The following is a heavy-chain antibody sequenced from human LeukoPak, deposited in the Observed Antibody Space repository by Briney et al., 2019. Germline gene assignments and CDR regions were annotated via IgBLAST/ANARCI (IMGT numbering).Heavy chain of an antibody. CDR2: ISAYNGNT. V-gene: IGHV1-18*04. CDR1: GYTFTSYG. J-gene: IGHJ4*02. Sequence: ASVKVSCEASGYTFTSYGISWVRQAPGQGLEWMGWISAYNGNTNYAQKLQGRVTMTTDTSTSTAYVELRSLRSDDTAVYYCARALYGSGSYYTSDYWGQGTLVTVSS. D-gene: IGHD3-10*01. CDR3: ARALYGSGSYYTSDY.